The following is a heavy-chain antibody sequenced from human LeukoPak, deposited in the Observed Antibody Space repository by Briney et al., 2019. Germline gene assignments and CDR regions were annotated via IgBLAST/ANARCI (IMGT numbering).Heavy chain of an antibody. CDR1: GGSISGYY. J-gene: IGHJ4*02. Sequence: SETLSLTCSVSGGSISGYYWNWLRQPPGKGLDWIGYISHSGSTNYNPSLKSRVTMSVDTSKNQFSLKLSSVTAADTAVYYCGRVHGDYVDYWGQGTLVTVSS. CDR2: ISHSGST. CDR3: GRVHGDYVDY. D-gene: IGHD4-17*01. V-gene: IGHV4-59*08.